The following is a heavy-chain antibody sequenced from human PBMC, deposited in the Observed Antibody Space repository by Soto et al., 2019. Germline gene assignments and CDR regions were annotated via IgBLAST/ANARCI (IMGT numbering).Heavy chain of an antibody. CDR2: ISSSGSTI. Sequence: PGGSLRLSCAASGFTFSSYEMNWVRQAPGKGLEWVSYISSSGSTIYYADSVKGRFTISRDNAKNSLYLQMNSLRAEDTAVYYCARGEGTDWSFDYWGQGTLVTVSS. V-gene: IGHV3-48*03. CDR1: GFTFSSYE. D-gene: IGHD1-1*01. J-gene: IGHJ4*02. CDR3: ARGEGTDWSFDY.